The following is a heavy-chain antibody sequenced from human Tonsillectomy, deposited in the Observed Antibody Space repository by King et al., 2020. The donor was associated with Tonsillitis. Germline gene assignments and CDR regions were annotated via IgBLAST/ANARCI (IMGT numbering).Heavy chain of an antibody. Sequence: QLQESGQGLVKPSQTLSLTCTVSGGSISSGDYYWSWIRQPPGKGLEWIGYIYYSGSTYYNPSLKSRVTISVDTSKNQFSLKLSSVTAADTAVYYCAREEMAMRAFDYWGQETLVTVSS. J-gene: IGHJ4*02. CDR1: GGSISSGDYY. CDR3: AREEMAMRAFDY. CDR2: IYYSGST. D-gene: IGHD5-24*01. V-gene: IGHV4-30-4*01.